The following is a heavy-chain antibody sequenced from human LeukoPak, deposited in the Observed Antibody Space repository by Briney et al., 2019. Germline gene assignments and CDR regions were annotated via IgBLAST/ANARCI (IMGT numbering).Heavy chain of an antibody. D-gene: IGHD3-22*01. V-gene: IGHV1-58*02. J-gene: IGHJ4*02. CDR2: IVVGSGNT. Sequence: GASVKVSCKASGFTFTSSAMLWVRQARGQRLEWIGWIVVGSGNTNYAQKFQERVTITRDMSTSTAYMELSSLRSEDTAVYYCAAEPPYYYDSSGFSLGYWGQGTLVTVSS. CDR1: GFTFTSSA. CDR3: AAEPPYYYDSSGFSLGY.